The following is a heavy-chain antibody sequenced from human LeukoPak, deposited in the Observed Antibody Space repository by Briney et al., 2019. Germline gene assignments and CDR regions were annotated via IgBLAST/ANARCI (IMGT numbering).Heavy chain of an antibody. CDR1: GGSISSYY. CDR3: VSDTEAKRGSPYGIRK. J-gene: IGHJ4*02. D-gene: IGHD1-14*01. V-gene: IGHV4-4*07. Sequence: PSETLSLTCTVSGGSISSYYSSWLRQPAGKGLEWIGRIYTSGSTNYNPSLKSRVTMSVDTSKKQFSLNLRSVPAADTAVYYCVSDTEAKRGSPYGIRKRGQGTLVTVSS. CDR2: IYTSGST.